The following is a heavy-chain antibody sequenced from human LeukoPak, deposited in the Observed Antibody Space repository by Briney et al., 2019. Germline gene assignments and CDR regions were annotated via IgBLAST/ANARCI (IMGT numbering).Heavy chain of an antibody. CDR2: IYYSGST. D-gene: IGHD2-2*02. Sequence: KASETLSLTCTVSGGSISSGDYYWSWIRQPPGKGLEWIGYIYYSGSTYYNPSLKSRVTISVDTSKNQFSLKLSSVTAADTAVYYCARVVVVVPAAIETFDPWGQGTLVTVSS. V-gene: IGHV4-30-4*01. CDR1: GGSISSGDYY. J-gene: IGHJ5*02. CDR3: ARVVVVVPAAIETFDP.